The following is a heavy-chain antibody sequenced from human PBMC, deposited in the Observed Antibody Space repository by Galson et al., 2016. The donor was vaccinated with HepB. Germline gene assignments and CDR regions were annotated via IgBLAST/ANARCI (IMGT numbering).Heavy chain of an antibody. Sequence: SLRLSCAASGFTFASYGMHWVRQAPAKELEWVAFIWYDGTIKYYADSVKGRFTISRDNSKDTLYLQMNSLRAEDTAVYYCARDYGDSNSYFNYWGQGTLVTVSS. CDR3: ARDYGDSNSYFNY. CDR2: IWYDGTIK. D-gene: IGHD4-17*01. V-gene: IGHV3-33*01. CDR1: GFTFASYG. J-gene: IGHJ4*02.